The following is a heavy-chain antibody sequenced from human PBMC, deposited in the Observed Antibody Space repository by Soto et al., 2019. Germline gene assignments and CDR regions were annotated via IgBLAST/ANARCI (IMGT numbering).Heavy chain of an antibody. D-gene: IGHD1-26*01. CDR3: AREDWIVGPTSAFDY. J-gene: IGHJ4*02. V-gene: IGHV3-21*01. CDR2: INGRGSYT. Sequence: GGSLRLSCASSGFTFSSYTMNWVRQAPGKGLEWVSSINGRGSYTYYTDSVKGRFTISRDNAKNSLYLQMNRLRAEDTAVYYSAREDWIVGPTSAFDYWGLGTLVTVSS. CDR1: GFTFSSYT.